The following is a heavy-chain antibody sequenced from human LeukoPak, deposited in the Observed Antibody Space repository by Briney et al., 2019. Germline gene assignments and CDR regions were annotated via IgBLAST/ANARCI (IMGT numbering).Heavy chain of an antibody. J-gene: IGHJ4*02. Sequence: SVKASCKASGGTFSSYTISWVRQAPGQGLEWMGRIIPILGIANYAQKFQGRVTITTDESTSTAYMELSSLRSEDTAVYYCAWDGSGSRWGQGTLVTVSS. CDR3: AWDGSGSR. CDR2: IIPILGIA. V-gene: IGHV1-69*16. CDR1: GGTFSSYT. D-gene: IGHD3-10*01.